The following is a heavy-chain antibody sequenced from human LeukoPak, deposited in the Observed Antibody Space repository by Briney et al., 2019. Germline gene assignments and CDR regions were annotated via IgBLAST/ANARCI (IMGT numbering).Heavy chain of an antibody. CDR1: GFTFDDYA. D-gene: IGHD5-18*01. V-gene: IGHV3-9*01. J-gene: IGHJ4*02. CDR2: ISWNSGSI. Sequence: PGGSLRLSCAASGFTFDDYAMHWVRQAPGKGLEWVSGISWNSGSIGYADSVKGRFTISRDNAKNSLYLQMNSLRAEDTAVYYCAREVIQLSDMDYWGQGTLVTVSS. CDR3: AREVIQLSDMDY.